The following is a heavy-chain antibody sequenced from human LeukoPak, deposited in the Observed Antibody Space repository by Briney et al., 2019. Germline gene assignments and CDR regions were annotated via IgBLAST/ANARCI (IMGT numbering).Heavy chain of an antibody. V-gene: IGHV3-73*01. Sequence: GGSLRLSCAASGFTFSGSAIHWVRQAPGKGLEWVGRIRSESNNYETAYAASVKDRFTVSRDDSENTAYLQMNSLKTEDTAVYYCTRLGVVRRNVDYFDYWGQGALVTVSS. CDR2: IRSESNNYET. CDR1: GFTFSGSA. D-gene: IGHD2-15*01. J-gene: IGHJ4*02. CDR3: TRLGVVRRNVDYFDY.